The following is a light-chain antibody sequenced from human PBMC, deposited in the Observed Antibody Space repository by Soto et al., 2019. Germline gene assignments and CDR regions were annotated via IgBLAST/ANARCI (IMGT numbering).Light chain of an antibody. CDR3: QVWDIMTDNYV. CDR2: YDS. J-gene: IGLJ1*01. CDR1: NIGDKR. V-gene: IGLV3-21*04. Sequence: SSELTQPPSVSVAPEKTTTLTCGGNNIGDKRVHWYRQKPGQAPVLLISYDSDRPSGIPERLSGSNSGNTATLTISRVEAGDEADYYCQVWDIMTDNYVFGGGTKLTVL.